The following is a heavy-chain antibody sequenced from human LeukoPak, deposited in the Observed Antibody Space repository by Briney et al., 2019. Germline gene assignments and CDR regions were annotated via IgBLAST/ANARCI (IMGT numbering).Heavy chain of an antibody. CDR1: GFTFSNYS. CDR3: ARGGSYLSAFDI. CDR2: IYSGGST. J-gene: IGHJ3*02. D-gene: IGHD1-26*01. V-gene: IGHV3-53*01. Sequence: GGSLRLSCAASGFTFSNYSMNWVRQAPGKGLEWVSIIYSGGSTFYADSVKGRFTISRDNSKNTLYLQMNSLRAEDTAVYYCARGGSYLSAFDIWGQGTMVTVSS.